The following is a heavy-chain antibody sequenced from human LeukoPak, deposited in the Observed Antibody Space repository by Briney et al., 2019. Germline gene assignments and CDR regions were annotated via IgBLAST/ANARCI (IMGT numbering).Heavy chain of an antibody. CDR1: GFTFSSYA. V-gene: IGHV3-30*04. CDR3: ARDDSTYYDFWSGYLI. CDR2: ISYDGSNK. D-gene: IGHD3-3*01. J-gene: IGHJ4*02. Sequence: PGRSLRLSCAASGFTFSSYAMHWVRQAPGKGLEWVAVISYDGSNKYYADSVKGRFTISRDNSKNTLYPQMNSLRAEDTAVYYCARDDSTYYDFWSGYLIWGQGTLVTVSS.